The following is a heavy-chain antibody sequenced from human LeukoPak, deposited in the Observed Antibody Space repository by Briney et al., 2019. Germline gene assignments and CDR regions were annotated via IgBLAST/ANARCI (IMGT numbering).Heavy chain of an antibody. J-gene: IGHJ2*01. CDR2: IYSGGGT. CDR1: RVAASRNY. Sequence: GGSLRLSCVDPRVAASRNYTSSVRAALREGREWVSLIYSGGGTYYADSVKGRFIISRDNSKNTLFLQVNSLRAEDTAVYYCARDRSGWSDYWYFDLWGRGTMVTVSS. D-gene: IGHD6-19*01. V-gene: IGHV3-53*01. CDR3: ARDRSGWSDYWYFDL.